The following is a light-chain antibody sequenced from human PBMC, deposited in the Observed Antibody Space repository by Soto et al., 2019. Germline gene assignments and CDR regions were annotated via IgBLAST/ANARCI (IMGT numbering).Light chain of an antibody. CDR3: QQYYSTPLT. CDR1: QSVLYSSNNKNY. Sequence: DIVMTQSPDSLAVSLGERATINCKSSQSVLYSSNNKNYLAWYQQKPGQPPKLLIYWASTRESGVPDRFSGSGSGTDFNLTISSLQAEDLAVYYCQQYYSTPLTFGGGTKVEIK. J-gene: IGKJ4*01. CDR2: WAS. V-gene: IGKV4-1*01.